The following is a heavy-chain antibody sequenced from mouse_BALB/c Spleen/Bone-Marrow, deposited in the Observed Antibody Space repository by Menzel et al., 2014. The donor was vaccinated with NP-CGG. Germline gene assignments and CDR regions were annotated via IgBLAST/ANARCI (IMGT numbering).Heavy chain of an antibody. J-gene: IGHJ4*01. CDR3: ARQRGCAYAMDY. CDR2: ISSGGGRI. V-gene: IGHV5-12-1*01. Sequence: EVQGVESGGGLVKPGGSLKLSCAASGFAFSGNDMSWVRQIPEKRLEWVAYISSGGGRIYYPDTVKGRFTISRDNAKNTLYLHKNSLKSEDTAMYYCARQRGCAYAMDYWGQGTSVTVSS. CDR1: GFAFSGND.